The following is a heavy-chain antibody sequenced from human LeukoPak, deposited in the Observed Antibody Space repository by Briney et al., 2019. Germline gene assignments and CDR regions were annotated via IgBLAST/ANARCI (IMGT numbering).Heavy chain of an antibody. Sequence: PSETLSLTCAVYGGSFSGYYWSWIRQPPGKGLEWIGKINHSGSTNYNPSLKSRVTISVDTSKNQFSLKLSSVTAADTAVYYCARGLWIAAPGLPWFDPWGQGTLVTVSS. V-gene: IGHV4-34*01. J-gene: IGHJ5*02. CDR2: INHSGST. CDR1: GGSFSGYY. CDR3: ARGLWIAAPGLPWFDP. D-gene: IGHD6-25*01.